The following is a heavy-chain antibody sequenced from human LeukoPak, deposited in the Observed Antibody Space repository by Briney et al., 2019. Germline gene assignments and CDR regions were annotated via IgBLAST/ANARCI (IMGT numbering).Heavy chain of an antibody. J-gene: IGHJ4*02. V-gene: IGHV4-34*01. CDR2: MNQSGST. D-gene: IGHD1-26*01. CDR3: ARGQEDWEVLQRAVKYDF. Sequence: SETLSLTCAVYGGTFSGHYWSWIRQPPGKGLEWIGEMNQSGSTNYNPSPKSRVTISVDTSKNQFSLKLTSVTAADTAVYYCARGQEDWEVLQRAVKYDFWGQGTLVTVSS. CDR1: GGTFSGHY.